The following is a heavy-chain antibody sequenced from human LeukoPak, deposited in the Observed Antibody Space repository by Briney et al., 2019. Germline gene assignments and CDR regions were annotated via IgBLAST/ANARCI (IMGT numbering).Heavy chain of an antibody. CDR2: ITSSSSYI. CDR3: ARDSGDYALDY. D-gene: IGHD4-17*01. CDR1: GFTFSSYS. Sequence: GGSLRLSCAASGFTFSSYSMNWVRQAPGKWLEWVSSITSSSSYIYYADSVKGRFTISRDNAKNSLYLQMNSLRAEDTAVYYCARDSGDYALDYWGQGTLVTVSS. V-gene: IGHV3-21*01. J-gene: IGHJ4*01.